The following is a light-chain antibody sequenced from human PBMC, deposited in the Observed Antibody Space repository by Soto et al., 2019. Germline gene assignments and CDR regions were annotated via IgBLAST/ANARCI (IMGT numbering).Light chain of an antibody. V-gene: IGKV1-9*01. J-gene: IGKJ5*01. Sequence: DIQLTQSPSFLSASVVDRVTITFRASQGISNYLVWYQQKPGKAPKLLIYAASTLQGGIPSRFSGGGSATEFTLTISSLQPEDFATYYCQLVNTYPMTFGQGTRLEIK. CDR2: AAS. CDR3: QLVNTYPMT. CDR1: QGISNY.